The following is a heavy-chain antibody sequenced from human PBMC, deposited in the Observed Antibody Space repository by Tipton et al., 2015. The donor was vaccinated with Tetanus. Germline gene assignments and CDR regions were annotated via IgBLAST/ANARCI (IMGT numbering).Heavy chain of an antibody. V-gene: IGHV4-30-4*08. D-gene: IGHD3-3*01. Sequence: TLSLTCAVSGGSISSGGYSWNWIRQPPGKGLEWIGDISYSGTSDYNPSLKSRVTMSADTSKNQFSLKLTSLTVADTAVYYCARELWGYRYDSNGFYTPLCYFDFWGQGTLVTVYS. CDR1: GGSISSGGYS. CDR3: ARELWGYRYDSNGFYTPLCYFDF. CDR2: ISYSGTS. J-gene: IGHJ4*02.